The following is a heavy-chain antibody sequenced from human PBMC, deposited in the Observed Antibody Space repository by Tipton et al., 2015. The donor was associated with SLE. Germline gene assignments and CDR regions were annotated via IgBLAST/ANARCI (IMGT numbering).Heavy chain of an antibody. CDR2: IYHSGIT. Sequence: TLSLTCAVSGGSISGHYWTWIRQPPGKRLEWIAYIYHSGITNYNPSLQSRVTISVDTSKNQFSLKLTSVTAADTAVYFCAAMYGDARTNWVDPWGQGTLVTVSS. D-gene: IGHD4-17*01. CDR3: AAMYGDARTNWVDP. CDR1: GGSISGHY. J-gene: IGHJ5*02. V-gene: IGHV4-4*09.